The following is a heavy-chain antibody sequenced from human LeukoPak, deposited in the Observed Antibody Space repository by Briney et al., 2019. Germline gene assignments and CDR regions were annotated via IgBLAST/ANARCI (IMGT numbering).Heavy chain of an antibody. V-gene: IGHV3-30*03. Sequence: PGGSLRLSCAASGFTFSSYGMHWVRQAPGKGLEWVAVISYDGSNKYYADSVKGRFTISRDNAKNSLYLQMNSLRAEDTAVYYCARMELLGSYYYYYMDVWGKGTTVTVSS. J-gene: IGHJ6*03. CDR2: ISYDGSNK. CDR3: ARMELLGSYYYYYMDV. CDR1: GFTFSSYG. D-gene: IGHD3-10*01.